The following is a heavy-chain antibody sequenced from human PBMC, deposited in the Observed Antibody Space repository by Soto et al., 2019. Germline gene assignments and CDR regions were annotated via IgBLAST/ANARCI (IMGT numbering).Heavy chain of an antibody. Sequence: GGTLRLSCAASGFTLSRHTMNWVRQAPGKGLEWVSFIGSRTSDIYYADSVKGRFTISRDNAKNSLYLDLTRLRAEDTAVYFCVRDYYDTSGYPNTFDMWGQGTMVTVSS. CDR2: IGSRTSDI. V-gene: IGHV3-21*01. J-gene: IGHJ3*02. CDR3: VRDYYDTSGYPNTFDM. D-gene: IGHD3-22*01. CDR1: GFTLSRHT.